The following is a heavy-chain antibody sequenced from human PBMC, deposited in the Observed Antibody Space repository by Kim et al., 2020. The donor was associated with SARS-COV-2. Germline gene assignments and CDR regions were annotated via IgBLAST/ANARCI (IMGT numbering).Heavy chain of an antibody. CDR3: ARGPGLGDMGGGGFDI. J-gene: IGHJ3*02. CDR2: LNAGNGFT. Sequence: ASVKVSCKASGYTFSRLGLHWLRQAPGQSLEWMGWLNAGNGFTEYSQKFQGRVAITRDTSASTMHMELSSLRYEDTAIYFCARGPGLGDMGGGGFDIWGQGTKVTVAS. D-gene: IGHD3-16*01. V-gene: IGHV1-3*01. CDR1: GYTFSRLG.